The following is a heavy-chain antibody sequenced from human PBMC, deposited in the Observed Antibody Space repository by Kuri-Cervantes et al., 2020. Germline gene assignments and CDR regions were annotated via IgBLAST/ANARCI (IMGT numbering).Heavy chain of an antibody. D-gene: IGHD6-6*01. CDR2: ISHDGSSD. CDR1: GFTFSTFA. CDR3: GRDWEAARVFDY. J-gene: IGHJ4*02. Sequence: GESLKISCAASGFTFSTFAMHWVRQAPGEGLEWVVVISHDGSSDFYADSVKGRFTISRDNSKNTLYLQMNSLRTEDTAVYYCGRDWEAARVFDYWGQGTLITVSS. V-gene: IGHV3-30-3*01.